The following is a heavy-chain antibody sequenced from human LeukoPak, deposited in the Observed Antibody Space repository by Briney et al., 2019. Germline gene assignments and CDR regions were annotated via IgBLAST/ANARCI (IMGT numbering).Heavy chain of an antibody. CDR1: GFTFRTSG. J-gene: IGHJ4*02. V-gene: IGHV3-48*01. CDR2: ISSSGTTI. CDR3: TRENWYIDY. Sequence: PGGSLRLSCAASGFTFRTSGMNWVRQAPGKGLEWVSYISSSGTTISYAQSVKGRFTITRDNAQNSLTLHMNTLRAEDAAVYYCTRENWYIDYWGQGNLVTVSS.